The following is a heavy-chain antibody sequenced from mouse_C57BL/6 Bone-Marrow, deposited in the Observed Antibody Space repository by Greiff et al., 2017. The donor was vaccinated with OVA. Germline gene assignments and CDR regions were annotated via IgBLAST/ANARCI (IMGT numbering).Heavy chain of an antibody. CDR1: GFTFSDYG. CDR3: ARPFYGSSYPYAMDY. J-gene: IGHJ4*01. CDR2: ISSGSSTI. V-gene: IGHV5-17*01. Sequence: EVKLVESGGGLVKPGGSLKLSCAASGFTFSDYGMHWVRQAPEKGLEWVAYISSGSSTIYYADTVKGRFTISRDNARNTLFLRMTSLRSEDTSMYYCARPFYGSSYPYAMDYWGQGTSVTVSS. D-gene: IGHD1-1*01.